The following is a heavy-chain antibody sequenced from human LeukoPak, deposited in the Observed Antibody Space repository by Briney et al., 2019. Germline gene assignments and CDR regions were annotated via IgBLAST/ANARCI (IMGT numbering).Heavy chain of an antibody. Sequence: ASVKVSCKASGGTFSSYAVSWVRQAPGQGLEWMGGIIPIFGTANYAQKFQGRVTITTDESTSTAYMELSSLRSEDTAVYYCAKAYSSSWYNWFDPWGQGTLVTVSS. CDR1: GGTFSSYA. CDR3: AKAYSSSWYNWFDP. J-gene: IGHJ5*02. D-gene: IGHD6-13*01. V-gene: IGHV1-69*05. CDR2: IIPIFGTA.